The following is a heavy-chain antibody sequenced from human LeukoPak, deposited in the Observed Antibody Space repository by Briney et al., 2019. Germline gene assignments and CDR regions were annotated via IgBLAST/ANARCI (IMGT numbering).Heavy chain of an antibody. D-gene: IGHD3-10*01. J-gene: IGHJ4*02. CDR1: GFTFSSYE. CDR3: ATYYCGSGSDY. Sequence: PGGSLRLSCAASGFTFSSYEMNWVRQAPGKGLEWVSYISSSGSTIYYADSVKGRFTISRDNAENSLYLQMNSLRAEDTAVYYCATYYCGSGSDYWGQGTLVTVSS. V-gene: IGHV3-48*03. CDR2: ISSSGSTI.